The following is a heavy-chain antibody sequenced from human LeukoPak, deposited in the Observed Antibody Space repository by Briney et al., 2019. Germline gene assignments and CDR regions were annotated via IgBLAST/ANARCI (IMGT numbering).Heavy chain of an antibody. CDR3: ARVGGLGSTYLDAFDI. CDR2: IYHSGST. Sequence: SETLSLTCTVSGYSISSGYYWGWIRQPPGKGLEWIGSIYHSGSTYYNPSLKSRVTTSVDTSKNQFSLKLSSVTAADTAVYYCARVGGLGSTYLDAFDIWGQGTMVTVSS. D-gene: IGHD2-2*01. CDR1: GYSISSGYY. J-gene: IGHJ3*02. V-gene: IGHV4-38-2*02.